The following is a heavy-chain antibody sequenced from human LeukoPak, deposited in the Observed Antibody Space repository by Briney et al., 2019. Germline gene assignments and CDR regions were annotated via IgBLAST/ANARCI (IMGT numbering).Heavy chain of an antibody. Sequence: PLETLSLTCTVSGGSIRSYYWSWIRQPAGKGLEWIGRIYASGSTNYNPSLKSRVTMSVDTSKNQFSLRLTSVTAADTAVYYCARDGSSVFWYFDLWGRGSRVTVSS. CDR3: ARDGSSVFWYFDL. J-gene: IGHJ2*01. CDR2: IYASGST. V-gene: IGHV4-4*07. CDR1: GGSIRSYY. D-gene: IGHD2-2*01.